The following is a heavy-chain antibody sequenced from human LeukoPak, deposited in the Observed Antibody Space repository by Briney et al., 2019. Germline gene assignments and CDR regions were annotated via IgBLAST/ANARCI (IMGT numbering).Heavy chain of an antibody. J-gene: IGHJ4*02. Sequence: GGSLRLSCAASGFTFSIYTMNWVRQAPGKGLEWVSGISDSGDKTYYSDSVKGRFTISRDNSKNTLYLQLGSLRVEDTAVYYCAKVSFDYWGQGTLVTVSS. CDR1: GFTFSIYT. V-gene: IGHV3-23*01. CDR2: ISDSGDKT. CDR3: AKVSFDY.